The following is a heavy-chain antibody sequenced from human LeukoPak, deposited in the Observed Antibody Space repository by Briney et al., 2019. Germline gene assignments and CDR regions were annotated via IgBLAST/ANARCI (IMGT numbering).Heavy chain of an antibody. Sequence: DSVKGRFTVSSDNAKNSLYLQMNSLRPEDTAVYYCARDGASSSSTAFDYWGQGTLVTVSS. V-gene: IGHV3-7*01. J-gene: IGHJ4*02. CDR3: ARDGASSSSTAFDY. D-gene: IGHD6-6*01.